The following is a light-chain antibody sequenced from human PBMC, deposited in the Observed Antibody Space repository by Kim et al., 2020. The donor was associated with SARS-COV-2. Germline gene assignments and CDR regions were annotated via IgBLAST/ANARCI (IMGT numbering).Light chain of an antibody. CDR3: QQSHNFPRT. CDR2: RTS. J-gene: IGKJ1*01. CDR1: SGW. V-gene: IGKV1-39*01. Sequence: SGWLNWYQQKPGKAPHLLIYRTSTLQTGVPPRFSGSASGTDFTLTINTLQPEDFATYYCQQSHNFPRTFGQGTRVEIK.